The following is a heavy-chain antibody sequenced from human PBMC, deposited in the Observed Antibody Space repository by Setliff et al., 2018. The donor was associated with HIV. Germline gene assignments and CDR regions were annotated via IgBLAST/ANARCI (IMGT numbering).Heavy chain of an antibody. Sequence: PSETLSLTCTVSRGSISRYYWSWIRQYPGKGLEWLGYIYTSGSTNYNPSLKSRVTISVDTSKNQFSLKVTSVTAADTAVYYCARLIEERWGNWNEGWHYYYYRDVWGKGTTVTVSS. V-gene: IGHV4-4*08. J-gene: IGHJ6*03. D-gene: IGHD1-1*01. CDR3: ARLIEERWGNWNEGWHYYYYRDV. CDR2: IYTSGST. CDR1: RGSISRYY.